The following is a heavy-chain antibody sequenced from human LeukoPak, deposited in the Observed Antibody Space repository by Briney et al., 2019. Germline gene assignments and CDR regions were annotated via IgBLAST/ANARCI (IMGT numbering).Heavy chain of an antibody. D-gene: IGHD5-18*01. J-gene: IGHJ4*02. Sequence: TGGSLRLSCAASGFTFSSYAMSWVRQAPGKGLEWVSAISGSGGSTYYADSVKGRFTISRDNSKNTLYLQMNSLRAEDTAAYYCAKDTPISLQLRFFDYWGQGTLVTVSS. V-gene: IGHV3-23*01. CDR3: AKDTPISLQLRFFDY. CDR2: ISGSGGST. CDR1: GFTFSSYA.